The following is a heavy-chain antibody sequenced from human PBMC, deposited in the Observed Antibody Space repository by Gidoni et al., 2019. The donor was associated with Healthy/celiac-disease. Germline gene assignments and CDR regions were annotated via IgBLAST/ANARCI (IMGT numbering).Heavy chain of an antibody. CDR2: IYHSGST. V-gene: IGHV4-38-2*02. D-gene: IGHD2-21*01. CDR3: ARDSGIRGYYYYYGMDV. J-gene: IGHJ6*02. CDR1: GYSISSVYY. Sequence: QVQLQQSCPGLVKPSESLSLTCAVSGYSISSVYYWGWFRQPPGKGLEWIGSIYHSGSTYYNPSIKSRVTISVDTSKNQFSLKLSSVTAAETAVYYCARDSGIRGYYYYYGMDVWGQGTTVTVSS.